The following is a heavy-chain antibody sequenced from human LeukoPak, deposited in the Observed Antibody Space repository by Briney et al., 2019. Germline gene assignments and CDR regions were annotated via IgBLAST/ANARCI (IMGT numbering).Heavy chain of an antibody. Sequence: PGGSLRLSCAASGFTFSSYWMSWVRQAPGKGLEWVANIKQDGSEKYVDSVKGRFTISRDNAKNSLYLQMNGLRAEDTAVYYCASGQWLVLNYWGQGTLVTVSS. CDR2: IKQDGSEK. J-gene: IGHJ4*02. V-gene: IGHV3-7*03. CDR1: GFTFSSYW. D-gene: IGHD6-19*01. CDR3: ASGQWLVLNY.